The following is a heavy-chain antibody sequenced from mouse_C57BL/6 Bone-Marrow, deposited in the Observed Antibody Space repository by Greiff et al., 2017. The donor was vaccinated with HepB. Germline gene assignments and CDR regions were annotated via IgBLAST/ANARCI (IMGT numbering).Heavy chain of an antibody. Sequence: LVESGGGLVKPGGSLKLSCAASGFTFSSYTMSWVRQTPEKRLEWVATISGGGGNTYYPDSVKGRFTISRDNPKNTLYLQMSSLRSEDTALYYCARNYYGSSWAYWGQGTLVTVSA. CDR2: ISGGGGNT. J-gene: IGHJ3*01. CDR1: GFTFSSYT. D-gene: IGHD1-1*01. V-gene: IGHV5-9*01. CDR3: ARNYYGSSWAY.